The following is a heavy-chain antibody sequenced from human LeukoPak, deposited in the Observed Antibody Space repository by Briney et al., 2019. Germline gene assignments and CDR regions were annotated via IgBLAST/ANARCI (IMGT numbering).Heavy chain of an antibody. CDR1: GGSISSGGYS. Sequence: SQTLSLTCAVSGGSISSGGYSWSWIRQPPGKGLEWIGYIYHSGSTYYIPSLKSRVTISVDRSKNQFSLKLSSVTAADTAVYSWARLTPIGYYGSGRYGWFDPWGQGTLVTVSS. CDR2: IYHSGST. V-gene: IGHV4-30-2*01. CDR3: ARLTPIGYYGSGRYGWFDP. J-gene: IGHJ5*02. D-gene: IGHD3-10*01.